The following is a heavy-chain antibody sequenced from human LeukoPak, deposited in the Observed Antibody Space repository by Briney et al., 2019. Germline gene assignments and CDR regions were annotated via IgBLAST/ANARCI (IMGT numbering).Heavy chain of an antibody. D-gene: IGHD3-9*01. CDR2: ISYDGSNK. CDR3: ARDYYDILTGSGPIDY. CDR1: GFTFSSYA. V-gene: IGHV3-30*04. J-gene: IGHJ4*02. Sequence: GGFLRLSCAASGFTFSSYAMHWVRQAPGKGLGWVAVISYDGSNKYYADSVKGRFTISRDNSKNTLYLQMNSLRAEGTAVYYCARDYYDILTGSGPIDYWGQGTLVTVSS.